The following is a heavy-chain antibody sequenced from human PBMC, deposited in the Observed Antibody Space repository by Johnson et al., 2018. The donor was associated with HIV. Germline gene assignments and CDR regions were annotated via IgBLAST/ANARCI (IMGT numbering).Heavy chain of an antibody. CDR1: GFTVSSNY. Sequence: VQLVESGGGLVQPGGSLRLSCAASGFTVSSNYMSWVRQAPGKGLAWVSVIYSGGSTYYADSVKGRFTISRDNSKNTLYLQMNSLRAEDTAVYYCASVPMIVVLDGAFDIWGQGTMVTVSS. J-gene: IGHJ3*02. CDR3: ASVPMIVVLDGAFDI. CDR2: IYSGGST. V-gene: IGHV3-66*01. D-gene: IGHD3-22*01.